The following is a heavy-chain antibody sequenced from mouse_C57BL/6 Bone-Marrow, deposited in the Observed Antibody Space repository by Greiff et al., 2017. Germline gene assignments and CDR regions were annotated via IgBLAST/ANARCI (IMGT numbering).Heavy chain of an antibody. Sequence: VKLQESGPELVTPGASVKISCKASGYAFSSSWMNWVKQRPGKGLEWIGRIYPGDGDTNYNGKFKGKATLTADKSSSTAYMQLSSLTSEDSAVYFCARRSSSVLPFDYWGQGTTLTVAS. CDR2: IYPGDGDT. J-gene: IGHJ2*01. D-gene: IGHD3-2*02. CDR1: GYAFSSSW. CDR3: ARRSSSVLPFDY. V-gene: IGHV1-82*01.